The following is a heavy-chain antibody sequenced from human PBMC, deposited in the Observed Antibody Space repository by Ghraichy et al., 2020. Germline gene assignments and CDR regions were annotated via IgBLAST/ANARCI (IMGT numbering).Heavy chain of an antibody. CDR2: IDWDDDK. D-gene: IGHD3-10*01. Sequence: SGPTLVKPTQTLTLTCTFSGFSLSTSGMCVSWIRQPPGKALEWLARIDWDDDKYYSTSLKTRLTISKDTSKNQVVLTMTNMDPVDTATYYCARMMYYYGSGSYYNGQLGFDPWGQGTLVTVSS. CDR3: ARMMYYYGSGSYYNGQLGFDP. J-gene: IGHJ5*02. CDR1: GFSLSTSGMC. V-gene: IGHV2-70*11.